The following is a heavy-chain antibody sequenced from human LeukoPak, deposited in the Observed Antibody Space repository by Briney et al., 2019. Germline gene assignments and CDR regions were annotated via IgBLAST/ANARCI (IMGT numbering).Heavy chain of an antibody. CDR1: GFTFSSYW. CDR2: TSYDGSIR. J-gene: IGHJ5*02. CDR3: AREDNPLWFDP. D-gene: IGHD1-1*01. V-gene: IGHV3-30*03. Sequence: GSLRLSCAASGFTFSSYWVSWVRQAPGKGLEWLAVTSYDGSIRYYADSVKGRFTISRDNSNNTLHLQMNSLRPDDSALYYCAREDNPLWFDPWGQGTLVTVST.